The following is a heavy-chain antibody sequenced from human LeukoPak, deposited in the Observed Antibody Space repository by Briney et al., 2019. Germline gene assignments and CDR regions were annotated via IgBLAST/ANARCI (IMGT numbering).Heavy chain of an antibody. CDR2: IVVGSGNT. D-gene: IGHD1-14*01. J-gene: IGHJ5*02. Sequence: GASVKASCKTSGFTFTSSAVQWVRQARGQRLEWIGWIVVGSGNTNYAQKFQERVTITRDMSTSTAYMELSSLRSEDTAVYYCARSRPETMWWYDPWGQGTLVTVSS. V-gene: IGHV1-58*01. CDR1: GFTFTSSA. CDR3: ARSRPETMWWYDP.